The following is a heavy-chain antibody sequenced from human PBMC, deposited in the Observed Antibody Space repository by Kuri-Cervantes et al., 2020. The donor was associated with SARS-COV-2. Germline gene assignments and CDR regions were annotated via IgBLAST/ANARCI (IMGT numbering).Heavy chain of an antibody. CDR3: VRARDWFDP. Sequence: SETLSLTCTVSGCSISSSSYYWGWIRQPPGKGLEWIGSIYYSGSTYYNPSLKSRVTISVDTSKNKFSLKLSSVTAADTAVYYCVRARDWFDPWGQGALVTVSS. J-gene: IGHJ5*02. CDR1: GCSISSSSYY. V-gene: IGHV4-39*07. CDR2: IYYSGST.